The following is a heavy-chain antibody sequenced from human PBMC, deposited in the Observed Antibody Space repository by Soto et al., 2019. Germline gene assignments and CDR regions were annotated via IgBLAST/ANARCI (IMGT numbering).Heavy chain of an antibody. V-gene: IGHV4-30-4*01. J-gene: IGHJ4*02. CDR3: ARDTGTYPYYFDS. CDR1: GGSISSGENF. D-gene: IGHD1-26*01. CDR2: IHHSGST. Sequence: PSETLSLTCTVSGGSISSGENFWNWIRQSPGKGLEWIGYIHHSGSTYYNPSLKRRLTISVDTSKNHISLKLTSVTAADTAVYYCARDTGTYPYYFDSWGQGTLVTVSS.